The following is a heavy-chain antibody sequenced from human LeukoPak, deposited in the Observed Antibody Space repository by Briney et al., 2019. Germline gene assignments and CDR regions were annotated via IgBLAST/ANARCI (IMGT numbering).Heavy chain of an antibody. V-gene: IGHV3-33*06. CDR1: GFSFSSYW. CDR3: AKDATLRITQFDY. CDR2: IWYDGSNK. J-gene: IGHJ4*02. Sequence: GGALRLSCAASGFSFSSYWMSWGRQAPGKGLEWVAVIWYDGSNKYYADSVKGRFTISRDNSKNMLYLYMNSLRAEDTAVYYCAKDATLRITQFDYWGQGTLVTVSS. D-gene: IGHD3-10*01.